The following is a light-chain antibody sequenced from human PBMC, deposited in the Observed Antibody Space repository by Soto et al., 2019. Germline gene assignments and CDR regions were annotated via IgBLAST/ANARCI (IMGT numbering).Light chain of an antibody. CDR2: DTT. CDR3: LLSYSGPRVV. Sequence: QAVVTQEPLLTVSPGGTVTLTCGSSTGPVTSSHYTYWFQQKPGQAPKTLIYDTTEKHSWTPARFSGSLLGDKGALTLSGAQPEDEAEYFCLLSYSGPRVVFGGGTKLTVL. CDR1: TGPVTSSHY. J-gene: IGLJ2*01. V-gene: IGLV7-46*01.